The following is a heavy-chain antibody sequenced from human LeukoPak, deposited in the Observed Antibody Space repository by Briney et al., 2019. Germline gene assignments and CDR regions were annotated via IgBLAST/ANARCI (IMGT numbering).Heavy chain of an antibody. D-gene: IGHD3/OR15-3a*01. CDR1: GYTFTIYG. J-gene: IGHJ4*02. V-gene: IGHV1-69*13. CDR3: ARSRGPFDY. Sequence: SVKVSCKASGYTFTIYGISWVRQAPGQGLEWMGGIIPIFGTANYAQKFQGRVTITADESTSTAYMELSSLRSEDTAVYYCARSRGPFDYWGQGTLVTVSS. CDR2: IIPIFGTA.